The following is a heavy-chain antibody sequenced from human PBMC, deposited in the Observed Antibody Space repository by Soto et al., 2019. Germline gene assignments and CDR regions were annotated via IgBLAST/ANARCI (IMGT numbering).Heavy chain of an antibody. CDR3: GRGLGGGWYYFDY. V-gene: IGHV1-18*04. Sequence: QGQLVQSGVEVKKPGASVKVSCKASGYSFISYGIGWVRQAPGQGLEWMGWITVNSGNTNYPQKFQARVTMTTDTTTSTAYMELRSLTSDDTAIYYCGRGLGGGWYYFDYWGPGTLVTVSS. CDR2: ITVNSGNT. D-gene: IGHD6-19*01. J-gene: IGHJ4*02. CDR1: GYSFISYG.